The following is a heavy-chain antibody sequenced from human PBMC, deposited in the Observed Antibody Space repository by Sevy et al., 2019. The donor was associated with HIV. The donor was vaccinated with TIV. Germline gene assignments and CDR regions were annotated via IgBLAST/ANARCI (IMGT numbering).Heavy chain of an antibody. D-gene: IGHD3-22*01. J-gene: IGHJ4*02. V-gene: IGHV1-24*01. Sequence: ASVKVSCKVSGYTLTKLSMHWVRQAPGKGLEWMGSFDPEDGETIYAQKFQGRVTMTEDTSTDNAYMELSSLRSEDTAVYYCATTKDYYESSGSPFDYWGQGTLVTVSS. CDR3: ATTKDYYESSGSPFDY. CDR2: FDPEDGET. CDR1: GYTLTKLS.